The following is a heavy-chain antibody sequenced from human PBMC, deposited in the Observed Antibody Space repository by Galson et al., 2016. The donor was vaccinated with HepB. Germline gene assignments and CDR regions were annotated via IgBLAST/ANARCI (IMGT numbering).Heavy chain of an antibody. CDR1: GFSFSSYV. Sequence: SLRLSCAASGFSFSSYVMFWVRQAPGKGLEFVSAIGSDGRSTHYADSLRGRFTVSRDNSKNMLYLQMSSLRAEDTAVYYCGKYEFDYWGQGTLGTVSS. J-gene: IGHJ4*02. CDR3: GKYEFDY. V-gene: IGHV3-64D*09. D-gene: IGHD3-3*01. CDR2: IGSDGRST.